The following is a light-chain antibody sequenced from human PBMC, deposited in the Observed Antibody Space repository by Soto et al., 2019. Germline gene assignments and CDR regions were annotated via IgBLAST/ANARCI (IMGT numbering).Light chain of an antibody. CDR1: QGIASY. J-gene: IGKJ3*01. CDR3: QKYNRAPFT. CDR2: AAS. Sequence: DIQMTQSPSSLSASVGDRVTITCRASQGIASYLAWYQQRPGKVPKLLIYAASTLQSGVPSRFSGGGSGTDFTLTISSLQPEDVATYYCQKYNRAPFTFGPGTKVDIK. V-gene: IGKV1-27*01.